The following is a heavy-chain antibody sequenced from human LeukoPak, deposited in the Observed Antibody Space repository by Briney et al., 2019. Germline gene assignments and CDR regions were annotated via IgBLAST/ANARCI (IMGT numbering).Heavy chain of an antibody. V-gene: IGHV4-34*01. CDR3: ARGRRRITMIVVVIAYNWFDP. CDR2: INHSGST. J-gene: IGHJ5*02. CDR1: GGSISSYY. Sequence: SETLSLTCTVSGGSISSYYWSWIRQPPGKGLEWIGEINHSGSTNYNPSLKSRVTISVDTSKNQFSLKLSSATAADTAVYYCARGRRRITMIVVVIAYNWFDPWGQGTLVTVSS. D-gene: IGHD3-22*01.